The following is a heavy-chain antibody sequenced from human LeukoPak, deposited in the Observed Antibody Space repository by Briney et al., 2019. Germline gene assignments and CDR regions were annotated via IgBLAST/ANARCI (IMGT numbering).Heavy chain of an antibody. J-gene: IGHJ4*02. V-gene: IGHV3-15*01. CDR3: TTWGIN. Sequence: GGSLRLSCAASGFTFSSYWMHWVRQAPGKGLEWVGRIKSKTDAGTTDYAAPVKGRFTISRDDSKNTLYLQMNSLKTEDTAVYYCTTWGINWGQGTLVTVSS. CDR1: GFTFSSYW. D-gene: IGHD3-10*01. CDR2: IKSKTDAGTT.